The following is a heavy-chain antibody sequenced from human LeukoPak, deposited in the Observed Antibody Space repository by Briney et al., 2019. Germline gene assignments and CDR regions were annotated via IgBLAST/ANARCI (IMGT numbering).Heavy chain of an antibody. V-gene: IGHV5-51*01. CDR2: VRPGASDP. CDR3: AREGADTYDYAHGGLDI. Sequence: GESLKISCKGSGYNFTAFWVAWVRQMPGKGLEWMGLVRPGASDPRYSPSFQGQVTISADKSISTAYLQWSSLRASDTAIYYCAREGADTYDYAHGGLDIWGQGTMVTVSS. CDR1: GYNFTAFW. J-gene: IGHJ3*02. D-gene: IGHD4/OR15-4a*01.